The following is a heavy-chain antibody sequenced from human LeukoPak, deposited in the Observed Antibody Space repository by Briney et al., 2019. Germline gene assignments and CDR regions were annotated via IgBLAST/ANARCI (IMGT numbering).Heavy chain of an antibody. CDR1: GGTFSTYA. Sequence: ASVKVSCKASGGTFSTYAISWVRQAPGQGLEWMGWISGYNGNTNYAQKFQGRVTMTTDTSTSTAYMELRSLRFDDTAMYYCAREAGPFDYWGQGTLVTVSS. V-gene: IGHV1-18*01. J-gene: IGHJ4*02. CDR3: AREAGPFDY. CDR2: ISGYNGNT. D-gene: IGHD6-19*01.